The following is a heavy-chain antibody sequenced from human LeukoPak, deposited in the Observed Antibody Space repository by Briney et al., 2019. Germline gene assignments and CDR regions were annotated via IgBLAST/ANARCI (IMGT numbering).Heavy chain of an antibody. D-gene: IGHD3-22*01. Sequence: SETLSLTCTVSGYSISSGYYWGWIRQPPGKGLEWIGSIYHSGSTYYNPSLKSRVTISVDTSKNQFSLKLSSVTAADTAVYYCARDLTRYYDSSGYYLWGQGTLVTVSS. V-gene: IGHV4-38-2*02. CDR2: IYHSGST. CDR1: GYSISSGYY. J-gene: IGHJ4*02. CDR3: ARDLTRYYDSSGYYL.